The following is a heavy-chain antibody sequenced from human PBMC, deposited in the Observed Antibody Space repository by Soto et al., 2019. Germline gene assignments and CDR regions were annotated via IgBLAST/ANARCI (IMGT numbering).Heavy chain of an antibody. Sequence: GGSLRLSCAASGFTFSSYAMSWVRQAPGKGLEWVSAISGSGGSTYYADSVKGRFTISRDNSKNTLYLQMNSLRAEDTAVYYCAKDMYYDILTGYYRGPYFDYWGQGTLVTVSS. V-gene: IGHV3-23*01. CDR3: AKDMYYDILTGYYRGPYFDY. CDR1: GFTFSSYA. J-gene: IGHJ4*02. CDR2: ISGSGGST. D-gene: IGHD3-9*01.